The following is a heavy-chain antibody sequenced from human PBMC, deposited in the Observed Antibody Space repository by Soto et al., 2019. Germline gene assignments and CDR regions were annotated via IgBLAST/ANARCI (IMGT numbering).Heavy chain of an antibody. CDR2: INHSGST. CDR3: ARAHYYGSGRQNWFDP. V-gene: IGHV4-34*01. J-gene: IGHJ5*02. Sequence: QVQLQQWGAGLLKPSETLSLTCAVYGGSFSGYYWSWIRQPPGKGLGWIGEINHSGSTNYNPSLKSRVTISVDTSKNQFSLKLSSVTAADTAVYYCARAHYYGSGRQNWFDPWGQGTLVTVSS. CDR1: GGSFSGYY. D-gene: IGHD3-10*01.